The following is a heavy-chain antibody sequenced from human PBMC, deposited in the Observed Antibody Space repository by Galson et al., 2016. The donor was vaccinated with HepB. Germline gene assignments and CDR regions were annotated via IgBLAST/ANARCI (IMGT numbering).Heavy chain of an antibody. J-gene: IGHJ4*02. CDR3: AKRGGANSFGFDH. Sequence: SLRLSCAASGFTFRSYAMSWVRQAPGKGLDWVSGILESGDSTSYADSVKARFTISRDNSKNTLHLQMNSLRAEDTAVYYCAKRGGANSFGFDHWGQGALVTVSS. V-gene: IGHV3-23*01. CDR2: ILESGDST. CDR1: GFTFRSYA. D-gene: IGHD4/OR15-4a*01.